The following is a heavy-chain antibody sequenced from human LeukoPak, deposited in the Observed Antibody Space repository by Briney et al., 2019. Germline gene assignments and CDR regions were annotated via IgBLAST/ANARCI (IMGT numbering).Heavy chain of an antibody. CDR3: AKDYRIGYSDHFDY. Sequence: GGSLRLSCVGSGFTFSSHAMSWVRQSPEKGLEWVSGIYESGQTTHYADSVKGRFSISRDNSKNTLYLQMDSLRGEDTAIYYCAKDYRIGYSDHFDYWGQGALVTVSS. CDR1: GFTFSSHA. J-gene: IGHJ4*02. CDR2: IYESGQTT. V-gene: IGHV3-23*01. D-gene: IGHD2-21*01.